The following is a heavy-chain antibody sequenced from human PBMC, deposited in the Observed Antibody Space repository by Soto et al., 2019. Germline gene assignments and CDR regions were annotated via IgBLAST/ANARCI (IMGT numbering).Heavy chain of an antibody. CDR3: TTDTVYCSSTSCYDY. CDR2: IKSKTDGGTT. V-gene: IGHV3-15*01. D-gene: IGHD2-2*01. Sequence: GESLKISCAASGFTFSNAWMSWVRQAPGKGLEGVGRIKSKTDGGTTDYAAPVKGRFTISRDDSKNTLYLQMNSLKTEDTAVYYCTTDTVYCSSTSCYDYWGQGTLVTVSS. J-gene: IGHJ4*02. CDR1: GFTFSNAW.